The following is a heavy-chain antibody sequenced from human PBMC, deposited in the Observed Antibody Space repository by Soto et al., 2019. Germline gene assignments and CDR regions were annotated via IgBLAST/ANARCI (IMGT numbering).Heavy chain of an antibody. CDR3: ARRRIMILGAVPVVAP. Sequence: SETRSRTFSLYGRSLNDFYWCCIRQRPSQGLEWIGEIKHRGSTNYNPSLKSRVTISVYTSKNQCSRKLSSVTAADKAVYYCARRRIMILGAVPVVAPSGQGTLVTVS. CDR2: IKHRGST. CDR1: GRSLNDFY. D-gene: IGHD3-3*01. J-gene: IGHJ5*02. V-gene: IGHV4-34*01.